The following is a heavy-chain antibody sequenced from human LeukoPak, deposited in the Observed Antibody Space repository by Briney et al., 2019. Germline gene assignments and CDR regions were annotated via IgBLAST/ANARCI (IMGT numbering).Heavy chain of an antibody. Sequence: GGSLRLSCAASGFTFSSYEMNWVRQPPGKGLEWVSYISSSGSTIYYADSVKGRFTIPRDNAKNALYLKMNSLRAEDTAVYYCAREEEDSSSWYPPPSNWFDPWGQGTLVTVSS. D-gene: IGHD6-13*01. CDR3: AREEEDSSSWYPPPSNWFDP. V-gene: IGHV3-48*03. CDR2: ISSSGSTI. CDR1: GFTFSSYE. J-gene: IGHJ5*02.